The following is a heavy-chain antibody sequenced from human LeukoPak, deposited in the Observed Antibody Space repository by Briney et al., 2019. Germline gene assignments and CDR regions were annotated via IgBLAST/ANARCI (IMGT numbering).Heavy chain of an antibody. Sequence: PGRSLRLSCAASGFTFSSYAMHWVRQAPGKGLEWVAVISYDGSNKYYADSVKGRFTISRDNSKNTLYLQMNSLRAEDTAVYYCARAPGDHDYWGKGTLVTVSS. CDR3: ARAPGDHDY. J-gene: IGHJ4*02. D-gene: IGHD2-21*02. CDR1: GFTFSSYA. CDR2: ISYDGSNK. V-gene: IGHV3-30-3*01.